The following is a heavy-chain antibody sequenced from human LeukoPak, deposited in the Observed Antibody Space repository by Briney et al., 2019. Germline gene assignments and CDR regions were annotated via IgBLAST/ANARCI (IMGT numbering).Heavy chain of an antibody. CDR2: IYYSGST. Sequence: SETLSLTCTVSGGSISSSSYYWGWIRQPPGKGLEWIGSIYYSGSTYYNPSLKSRVTISVDTSKNQFSLKLSSVTAADTAVYYCAREEDFGVGDYWGQGTLVTVSS. J-gene: IGHJ4*02. CDR1: GGSISSSSYY. V-gene: IGHV4-39*07. CDR3: AREEDFGVGDY. D-gene: IGHD3-3*01.